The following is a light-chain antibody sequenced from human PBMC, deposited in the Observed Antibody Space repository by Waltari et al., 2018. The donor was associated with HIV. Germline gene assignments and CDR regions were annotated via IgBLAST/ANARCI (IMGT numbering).Light chain of an antibody. CDR1: SSNIGAGYH. CDR3: QSYDSSLSGHVV. CDR2: GNS. J-gene: IGLJ2*01. V-gene: IGLV1-40*01. Sequence: QSVLTQPPSVSGAPGQRVTISCTGSSSNIGAGYHVHWYQQLPGTAPKLLIYGNSNRPSGVPDRFSGSKSGTSASLAITGLQAEDEADYYCQSYDSSLSGHVVFGGGTKLTVL.